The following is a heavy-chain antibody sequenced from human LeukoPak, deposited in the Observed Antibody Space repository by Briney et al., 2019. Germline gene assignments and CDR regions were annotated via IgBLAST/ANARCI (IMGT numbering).Heavy chain of an antibody. J-gene: IGHJ4*02. CDR3: ARASVAGNDY. V-gene: IGHV1-69*13. CDR2: INPIFGTA. D-gene: IGHD6-19*01. Sequence: SVKVSCKASGYTFTSYYMHWVRQAPGQGLEWMGGINPIFGTANYAQKFQGRVTITADESTSTAYMELSSLRSEDTAVYYCARASVAGNDYWGQGTLVTVSS. CDR1: GYTFTSYY.